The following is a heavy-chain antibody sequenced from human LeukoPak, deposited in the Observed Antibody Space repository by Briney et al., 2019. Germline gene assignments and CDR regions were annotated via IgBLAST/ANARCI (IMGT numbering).Heavy chain of an antibody. CDR3: ARASVGDTMIVVAPYYYYYYMDV. Sequence: SETLSLTSAVYGGSFSGYYWRWIRQPPGKGLEWIGEINHSGSTNYNQSLKSRVTISVDTSKNQFSLKLSSVTAADTAVYYCARASVGDTMIVVAPYYYYYYMDVWGKGTTVTVSS. V-gene: IGHV4-34*01. D-gene: IGHD3-22*01. J-gene: IGHJ6*03. CDR1: GGSFSGYY. CDR2: INHSGST.